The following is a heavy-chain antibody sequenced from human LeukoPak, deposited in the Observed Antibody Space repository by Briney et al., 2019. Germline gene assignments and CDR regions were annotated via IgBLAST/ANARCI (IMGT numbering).Heavy chain of an antibody. CDR3: ARDLYYYDSSGSYGMDV. CDR1: GGSISSSNW. CDR2: IYHSGST. Sequence: PSETLSLTCAVSGGSISSSNWWRWVRQPPGKGVEGIGEIYHSGSTNYSPSLKSRVTISVDKSKNQFSLKLSSVTAADTAVYYCARDLYYYDSSGSYGMDVWGQGTTVTVSS. V-gene: IGHV4-4*02. J-gene: IGHJ6*02. D-gene: IGHD3-22*01.